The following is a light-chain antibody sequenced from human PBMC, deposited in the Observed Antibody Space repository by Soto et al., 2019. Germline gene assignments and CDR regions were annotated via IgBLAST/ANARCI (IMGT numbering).Light chain of an antibody. V-gene: IGKV4-1*01. CDR2: WAS. CDR3: QQYYNTPVT. CDR1: PSVLFSLDNKNY. J-gene: IGKJ1*01. Sequence: DFVMTQSPVYLAVSLGERATINCKSSPSVLFSLDNKNYLAWYQQKPGQAPKFLISWASTRETGVPDRYSGGGSGTDFTLTISSLQAEDVAVYYCQQYYNTPVTFGQGTKVEVK.